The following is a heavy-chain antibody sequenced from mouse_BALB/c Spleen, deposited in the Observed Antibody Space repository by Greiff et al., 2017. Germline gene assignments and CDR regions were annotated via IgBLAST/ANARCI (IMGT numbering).Heavy chain of an antibody. CDR3: ASSGYGYGY. D-gene: IGHD1-2*01. Sequence: VKLVESGAELVRPGSSVKISCKASGYAFSSYWMNWVKQRPGQGLEWIGQIYPGDGDTNYNGKFKGKATLTADKSSSTAYMQLSSLTSEDSAVYFCASSGYGYGYWGQGTTLTVSS. CDR2: IYPGDGDT. CDR1: GYAFSSYW. J-gene: IGHJ2*01. V-gene: IGHV1-80*01.